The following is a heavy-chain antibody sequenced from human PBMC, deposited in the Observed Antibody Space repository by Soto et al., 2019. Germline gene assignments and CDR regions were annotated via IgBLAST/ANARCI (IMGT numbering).Heavy chain of an antibody. J-gene: IGHJ3*01. CDR1: GFTFDSSA. CDR3: AKDTVGGYSFWSGYYSDGLDV. D-gene: IGHD3-3*01. V-gene: IGHV3-23*01. CDR2: ISGSADGT. Sequence: EVKLLESGGGLAQPGGSLRLSCVGSGFTFDSSAISWVRQSPGERLQCIAAISGSADGTDYAHSVRGRFTISRDNAKKTVHLQMDSLRVEDTAVYFCAKDTVGGYSFWSGYYSDGLDVWGQGTLVSVS.